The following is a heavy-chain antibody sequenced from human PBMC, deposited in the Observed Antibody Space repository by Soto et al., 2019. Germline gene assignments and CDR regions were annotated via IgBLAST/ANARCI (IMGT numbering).Heavy chain of an antibody. CDR2: IIPILGIT. J-gene: IGHJ6*02. V-gene: IGHV1-69*08. CDR1: GGTFSSHT. Sequence: QVQLVQSGAEVKKPGSSVKVSCKASGGTFSSHTINWVRQAPGQGLEWMGRIIPILGITNYAQRFQGRLTIIADKSTSTAYMELSSLRSEDTAVYYCAKDGGRGDDYYCGDMDVWGQGTTVTVSS. D-gene: IGHD1-26*01. CDR3: AKDGGRGDDYYCGDMDV.